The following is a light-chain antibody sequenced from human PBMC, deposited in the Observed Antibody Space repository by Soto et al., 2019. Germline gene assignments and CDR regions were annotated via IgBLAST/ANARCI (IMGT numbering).Light chain of an antibody. Sequence: QSALTQPASVSGSPGQSITISCTGTSSDVGGHNYVSWHQHHPGKAPKLIIFEVTHRPSSVSNRFSGSKSGNTASLTISGLQADDEADYYCSSYLASGLDVFGTGTKGTVL. CDR1: SSDVGGHNY. V-gene: IGLV2-14*01. J-gene: IGLJ1*01. CDR2: EVT. CDR3: SSYLASGLDV.